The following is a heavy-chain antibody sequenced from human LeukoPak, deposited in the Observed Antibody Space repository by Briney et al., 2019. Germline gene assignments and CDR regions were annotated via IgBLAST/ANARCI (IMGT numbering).Heavy chain of an antibody. CDR1: RFPFSSYW. J-gene: IGHJ4*02. Sequence: GGSLRLSCAASRFPFSSYWMHWVRQAPGKGLVWVSRINGDGSITTYADSVKGRFTISRDNAKNSLYLQMNSLRAEDMALYYCAKDIGYDFWSGYDYWGQGTLVTVSS. D-gene: IGHD3-3*01. CDR2: INGDGSIT. V-gene: IGHV3-74*01. CDR3: AKDIGYDFWSGYDY.